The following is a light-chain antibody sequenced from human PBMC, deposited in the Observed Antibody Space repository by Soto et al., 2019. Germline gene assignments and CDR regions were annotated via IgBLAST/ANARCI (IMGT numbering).Light chain of an antibody. CDR2: GAS. Sequence: EIVMTHSPATLSVSPGESAPLSCRASQSVSSNLAWYQQKPGQAPRLLIYGASTRATGIPARFSGSGSGTEFTLTISSLQSEDFAVYYCQQYSNWPSWTFGQGTKV. V-gene: IGKV3-15*01. J-gene: IGKJ1*01. CDR3: QQYSNWPSWT. CDR1: QSVSSN.